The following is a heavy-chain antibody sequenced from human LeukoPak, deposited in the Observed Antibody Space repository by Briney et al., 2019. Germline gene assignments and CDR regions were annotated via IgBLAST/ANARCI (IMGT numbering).Heavy chain of an antibody. D-gene: IGHD3/OR15-3a*01. CDR3: ARFASDWTNNWFDP. Sequence: SETLSLTCTVSGGSISSYYWSWIRQPPGKGLEWIGYIYYSGSTNYTPSLKSRVTISVDTSKNQFSLKLSSVTAADTAVYYCARFASDWTNNWFDPWGQGTLVTVSS. V-gene: IGHV4-59*01. CDR2: IYYSGST. CDR1: GGSISSYY. J-gene: IGHJ5*02.